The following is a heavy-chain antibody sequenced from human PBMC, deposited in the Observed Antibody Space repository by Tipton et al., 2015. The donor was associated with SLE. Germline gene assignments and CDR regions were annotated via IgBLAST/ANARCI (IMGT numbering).Heavy chain of an antibody. CDR2: IYYTGNT. Sequence: TLSLTCTVSGGSTSTRYWTWIRQTPGKGLEWIGYIYYTGNTNYNPSLRGRVTISLDTPKNQFSLKLNSVTAADTAVYYCARGQDMITFGGIHRYWGQGTLVTVSS. V-gene: IGHV4-59*11. CDR1: GGSTSTRY. J-gene: IGHJ4*02. CDR3: ARGQDMITFGGIHRY. D-gene: IGHD3-16*01.